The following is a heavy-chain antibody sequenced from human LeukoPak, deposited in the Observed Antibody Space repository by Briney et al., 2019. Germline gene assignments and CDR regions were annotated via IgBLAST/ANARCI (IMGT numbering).Heavy chain of an antibody. CDR3: ARGIVVVPAAIPYNWFDP. D-gene: IGHD2-2*02. J-gene: IGHJ5*02. CDR1: GGSISSGGYY. CDR2: IYYSGST. V-gene: IGHV4-31*03. Sequence: SETLSLTCTVSGGSISSGGYYWSWLRQHPGKGLEWIGYIYYSGSTYYNPSLKSRVTISVDTSKNQFSLKLSSVTAADTAVYYCARGIVVVPAAIPYNWFDPGGQGTLVTVSS.